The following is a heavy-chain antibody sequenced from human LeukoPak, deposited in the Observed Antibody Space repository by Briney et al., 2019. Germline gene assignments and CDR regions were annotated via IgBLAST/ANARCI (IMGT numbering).Heavy chain of an antibody. D-gene: IGHD3-10*01. CDR1: GYTLTTYA. V-gene: IGHV7-4-1*02. J-gene: IGHJ4*02. CDR3: ARFSGVIL. Sequence: GASVKVSCKASGYTLTTYAINWVRQAPGQGLEWMGWIDTNTGNPGYARGFSGRFVFSLDTSVNTAYLQISDLKPEDTAVYYCARFSGVILWGQGTLVTVSS. CDR2: IDTNTGNP.